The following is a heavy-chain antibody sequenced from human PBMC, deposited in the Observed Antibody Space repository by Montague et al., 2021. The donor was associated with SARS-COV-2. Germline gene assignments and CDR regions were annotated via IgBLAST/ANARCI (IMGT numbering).Heavy chain of an antibody. V-gene: IGHV4-59*08. CDR3: ARHLKVSYYIAAAGAHDY. D-gene: IGHD6-13*01. CDR1: GGSLNNYF. Sequence: SETLSLTCTVSGGSLNNYFWSWIWQPPGKGLEWVGYISDSGSTKYNPSLQSRVTISVDTARNQFSLKLSSVTAADTAVYYCARHLKVSYYIAAAGAHDYWGQGTLVTVSS. CDR2: ISDSGST. J-gene: IGHJ4*02.